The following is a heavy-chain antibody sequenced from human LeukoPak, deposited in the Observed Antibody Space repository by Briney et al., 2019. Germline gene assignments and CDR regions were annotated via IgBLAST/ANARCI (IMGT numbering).Heavy chain of an antibody. CDR2: ISWNSGSI. Sequence: QPGRSLRLSCAASGFTFDDYAMHWVRQAPGKGLEWVSGISWNSGSIGYADSVKGRFTTSRDNAKNTLYLQMNSLRAEDTAVYYCAKSSMYGGNFPFDYWGQGTLVTVSS. CDR1: GFTFDDYA. J-gene: IGHJ4*02. V-gene: IGHV3-9*01. D-gene: IGHD2-21*02. CDR3: AKSSMYGGNFPFDY.